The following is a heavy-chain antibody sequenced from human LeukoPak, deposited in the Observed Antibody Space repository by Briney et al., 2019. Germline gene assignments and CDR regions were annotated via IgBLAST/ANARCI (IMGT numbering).Heavy chain of an antibody. CDR1: GGSLSPYY. CDR3: ARGGEDVNWFDP. Sequence: SETLSLTCAVYGGSLSPYYWSWIRQPPGTGLEWIGEINHSGSTNYNPSLKSRVTISVDTSKNQFSLKLSSVTAADTAVYYCARGGEDVNWFDPCGQGTLVTVSS. D-gene: IGHD4-17*01. J-gene: IGHJ5*02. CDR2: INHSGST. V-gene: IGHV4-34*01.